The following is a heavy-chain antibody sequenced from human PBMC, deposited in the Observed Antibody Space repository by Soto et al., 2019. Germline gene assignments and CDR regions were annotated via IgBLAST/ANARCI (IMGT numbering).Heavy chain of an antibody. CDR3: ARDLGHGNGPIDF. CDR1: GFTFTAYG. CDR2: IWYDGTKK. Sequence: GGSLRLSCAASGFTFTAYGMHWVRQAPGKGLEWVAVIWYDGTKKYYADSVKGRFTISRDNSRNSLYLQVNSLRVEDTAVYYCARDLGHGNGPIDFWGQGALVTVSS. V-gene: IGHV3-33*01. J-gene: IGHJ4*02. D-gene: IGHD1-26*01.